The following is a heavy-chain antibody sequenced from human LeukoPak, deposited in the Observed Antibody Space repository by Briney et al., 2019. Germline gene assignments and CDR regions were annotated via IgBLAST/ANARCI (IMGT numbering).Heavy chain of an antibody. CDR3: AREYYYDSSGYSNPYYYYYMDV. V-gene: IGHV1-69*05. CDR2: IIPIFGTA. J-gene: IGHJ6*03. Sequence: SVKVSCKASGGTFSSYAISWVRQAPGQGLEWMGGIIPIFGTANYAQKFQGRVTITTDESMSTAYMELSSLRSEDTAVYYCAREYYYDSSGYSNPYYYYYMDVWGKGTTVTVSS. CDR1: GGTFSSYA. D-gene: IGHD3-22*01.